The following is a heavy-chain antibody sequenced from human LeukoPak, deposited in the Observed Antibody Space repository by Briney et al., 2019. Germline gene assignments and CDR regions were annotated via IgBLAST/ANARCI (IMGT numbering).Heavy chain of an antibody. CDR3: AKTDVGIGWHHFDY. D-gene: IGHD6-19*01. CDR1: GLTFSSYA. CDR2: ISNSGGRT. V-gene: IGHV3-23*01. J-gene: IGHJ4*02. Sequence: PGGSLRLSCGASGLTFSSYAMSWVRQAPGKGLEWVSAISNSGGRTYYEDSVKGRFTISRDNSDNTLYLQMNSLRAEDTAVYYCAKTDVGIGWHHFDYWGQGTLVTVSS.